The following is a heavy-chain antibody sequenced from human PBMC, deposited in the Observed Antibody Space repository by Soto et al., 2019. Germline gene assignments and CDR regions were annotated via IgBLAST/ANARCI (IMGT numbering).Heavy chain of an antibody. V-gene: IGHV2-26*01. CDR1: GFSLSNARMG. J-gene: IGHJ6*02. CDR3: PRVVWVRYFDWLTNDYYYHYGMDV. Sequence: QVTLKESGPVLVKPTETLTLTCTVSGFSLSNARMGVSWIRQPPGKALEWLAHIFSNDEKSYSTSLKSRLTISKDTSKSQVVLTMTNMDTVDTATYYCPRVVWVRYFDWLTNDYYYHYGMDVWGQGTTVTVSS. CDR2: IFSNDEK. D-gene: IGHD3-9*01.